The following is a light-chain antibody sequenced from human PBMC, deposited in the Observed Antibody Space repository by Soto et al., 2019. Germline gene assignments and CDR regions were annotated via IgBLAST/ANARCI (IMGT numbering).Light chain of an antibody. Sequence: QPVLTQSPSASASLGASVKLTCTLSSGHSSDAIAWHQQQPEKGPRYLMKLNSDGTHSKGDGIPDRFSGSSSGAERYLTISRLQSEDEADYYCQTWGTGIYVFGGGTQLTVL. J-gene: IGLJ7*01. CDR2: LNSDGTH. CDR1: SGHSSDA. V-gene: IGLV4-69*01. CDR3: QTWGTGIYV.